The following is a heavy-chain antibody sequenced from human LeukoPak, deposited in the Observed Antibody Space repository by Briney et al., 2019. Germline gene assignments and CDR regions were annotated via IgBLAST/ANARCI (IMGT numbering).Heavy chain of an antibody. CDR1: GFLFNSYS. Sequence: PGGSLRLSCAASGFLFNSYSMHWVRQTPGKGPEYVAAISSRGTTTHYGDSVQGRFIVSRDNSNYTLYLQMGGLRPDDTGVYFCARKGSAGWDDYWGRGTLVIVSS. V-gene: IGHV3-64*02. D-gene: IGHD1-1*01. J-gene: IGHJ4*02. CDR3: ARKGSAGWDDY. CDR2: ISSRGTTT.